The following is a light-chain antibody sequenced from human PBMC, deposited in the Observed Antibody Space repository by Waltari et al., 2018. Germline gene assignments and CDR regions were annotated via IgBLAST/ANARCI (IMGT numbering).Light chain of an antibody. CDR1: TTVVGVSHL. Sequence: QSALTQPPSASGSPGQSVTISRTGTTTVVGVSHLASWSQQHPGKAPTVMIYEVSKRPSGVPDRFSGSKSGNTASLTVSGVQGEDEADYYCSSYGGNDNLVFGGGTKLTVL. CDR2: EVS. CDR3: SSYGGNDNLV. J-gene: IGLJ3*02. V-gene: IGLV2-8*01.